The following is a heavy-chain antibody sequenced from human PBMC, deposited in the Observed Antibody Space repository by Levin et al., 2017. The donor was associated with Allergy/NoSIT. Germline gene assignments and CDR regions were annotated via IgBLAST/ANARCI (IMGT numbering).Heavy chain of an antibody. Sequence: GGSLRLSCAASGFTFSGWRMNWLRQAPGKGLEWVSYISSTSSNTIHYADSVKGRFTISRDNAKNLLYLQMNSLRDEDTAVYHCARRGVTAFDYWGHGTLVTVSS. CDR1: GFTFSGWR. D-gene: IGHD2-21*02. V-gene: IGHV3-48*02. CDR2: ISSTSSNTI. J-gene: IGHJ4*01. CDR3: ARRGVTAFDY.